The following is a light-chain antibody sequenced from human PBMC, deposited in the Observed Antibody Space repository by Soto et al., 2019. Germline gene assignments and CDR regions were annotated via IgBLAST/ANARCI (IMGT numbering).Light chain of an antibody. V-gene: IGKV3-15*01. J-gene: IGKJ4*01. CDR3: QQYYDWPSLT. CDR2: GAS. CDR1: QSVSSN. Sequence: EIVLTQSPGTLSLSPGERATFSCRASQSVSSNLAWYQQKAGQAPRLLIYGASARATGIPARFSGSGSGTEFTLSISSLKSEDFAVYYCQQYYDWPSLTFGGGTKVDIK.